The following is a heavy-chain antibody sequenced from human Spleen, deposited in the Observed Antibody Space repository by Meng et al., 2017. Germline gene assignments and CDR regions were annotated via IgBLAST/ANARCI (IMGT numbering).Heavy chain of an antibody. CDR1: GYNFPDYY. V-gene: IGHV1-2*06. D-gene: IGHD6-25*01. CDR2: INPKSGDT. Sequence: QVRLVQSGDEVKKPGASVKGSCKPSGYNFPDYYIHWVRRAPGQGLEWMGRINPKSGDTHYAQKFQARVTMTGDTSISTAYMELSGLRSDDTAMYYCARDEDISAAGKLFGDYWGQGTLVTVSS. CDR3: ARDEDISAAGKLFGDY. J-gene: IGHJ4*02.